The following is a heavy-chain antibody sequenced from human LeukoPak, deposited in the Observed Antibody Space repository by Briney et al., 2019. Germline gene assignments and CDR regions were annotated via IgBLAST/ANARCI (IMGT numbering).Heavy chain of an antibody. V-gene: IGHV4-61*10. CDR2: IYYSGST. J-gene: IGHJ4*02. CDR3: ARHQNSYGSFDY. CDR1: GGSISRGSYY. D-gene: IGHD5-18*01. Sequence: PSETLSLTCTVSGGSISRGSYYWSWIRQPAGKGLEWIGYIYYSGSTNYNPSLKSRVTISVDTSKNQFSLKLSSVTAADTAVYYCARHQNSYGSFDYWGQGTLVTVSS.